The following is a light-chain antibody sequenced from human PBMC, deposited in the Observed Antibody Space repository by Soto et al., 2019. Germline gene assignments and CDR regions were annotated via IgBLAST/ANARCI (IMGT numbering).Light chain of an antibody. V-gene: IGLV1-44*01. CDR3: STSDDSLNSVL. CDR1: TSNIGSNT. CDR2: RDN. Sequence: QSVLTQPPSASGTPGQRVIISCSGSTSNIGSNTVNWYQQLPATAPKLLIYRDNQRPSGVPDRFSGSKSGTSAYLAISGLQSEDESDYYCSTSDDSLNSVLFGGGTKLTVL. J-gene: IGLJ2*01.